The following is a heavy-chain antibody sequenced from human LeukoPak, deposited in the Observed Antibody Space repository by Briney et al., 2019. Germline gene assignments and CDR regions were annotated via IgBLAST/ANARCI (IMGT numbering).Heavy chain of an antibody. J-gene: IGHJ4*02. CDR3: AREAAVAGFFDY. V-gene: IGHV4-30-4*01. D-gene: IGHD6-19*01. CDR2: IFYNGST. Sequence: SQTLSLTCIVSGGSISSGDHIWSWLRQPPGKGLEWIGYIFYNGSTYYNPSLKSRITISVDTSKNQFSLKLSSVTAADTAVYYCAREAAVAGFFDYWGQGTLVTVSS. CDR1: GGSISSGDHI.